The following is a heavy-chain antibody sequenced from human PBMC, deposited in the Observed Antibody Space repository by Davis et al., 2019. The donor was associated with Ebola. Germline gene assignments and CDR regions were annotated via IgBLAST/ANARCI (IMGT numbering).Heavy chain of an antibody. V-gene: IGHV3-30-3*01. J-gene: IGHJ4*02. Sequence: GGSLRLSCAASGFTFSSYAMHWVRQAPGKGLEWVAVISYDGSNKYYADSVKGRFTISRDNSKNTLYLQMNSLRAEDTAVYYCARQKYFDYWGQGTLVTVSS. CDR1: GFTFSSYA. CDR3: ARQKYFDY. CDR2: ISYDGSNK.